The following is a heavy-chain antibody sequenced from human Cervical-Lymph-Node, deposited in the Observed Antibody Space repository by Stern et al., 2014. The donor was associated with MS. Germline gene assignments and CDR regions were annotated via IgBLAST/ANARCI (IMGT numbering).Heavy chain of an antibody. CDR2: INAGNGNT. CDR3: ARASLLDNFWSGYYPDGMDV. V-gene: IGHV1-3*01. J-gene: IGHJ6*02. CDR1: GHTFTNYA. D-gene: IGHD3-3*01. Sequence: VQLEESGAEVKKPGASVKVSCKASGHTFTNYAIHWVRQAPGQRLEWMGWINAGNGNTKYSQNFQGRVTVTRDTSASTAYMELSSLRSEDTAVYYCARASLLDNFWSGYYPDGMDVWGPGTSVTVSS.